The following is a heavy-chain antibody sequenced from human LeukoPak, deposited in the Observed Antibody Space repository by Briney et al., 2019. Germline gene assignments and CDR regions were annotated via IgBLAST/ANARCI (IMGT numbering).Heavy chain of an antibody. D-gene: IGHD5-24*01. Sequence: GGSLRLSCAASGFTLSSYGMHWVRQAPGKGLEWVAAIWYDGSNKYYGDSVKGRFTISRDNSKNTLYLQMNSLRAEDTAVYYCAKESRDGYGPPYFDYWGQGTLVTVSS. CDR2: IWYDGSNK. CDR1: GFTLSSYG. V-gene: IGHV3-33*03. J-gene: IGHJ4*02. CDR3: AKESRDGYGPPYFDY.